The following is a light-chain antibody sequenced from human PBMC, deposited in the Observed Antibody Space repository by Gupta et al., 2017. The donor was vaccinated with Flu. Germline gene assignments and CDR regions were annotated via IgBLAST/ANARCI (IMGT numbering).Light chain of an antibody. CDR2: EVT. CDR1: SSDIGGYNY. Sequence: TISCTGTSSDIGGYNYVSWYQQVPGKAPKLMVYEVTKRPSGIPDRFSGSKSGSTASLSISGLQAEDEADYYCCSYAGEYTPVVFGGGTRLTVL. J-gene: IGLJ3*02. CDR3: CSYAGEYTPVV. V-gene: IGLV2-11*03.